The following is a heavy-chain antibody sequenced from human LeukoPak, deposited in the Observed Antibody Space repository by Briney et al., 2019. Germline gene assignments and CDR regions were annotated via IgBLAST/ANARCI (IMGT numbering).Heavy chain of an antibody. CDR1: GFTFSSYD. V-gene: IGHV3-15*01. Sequence: GRSLRLSCAASGFTFSSYDMHWVRQAPGKGLEWVGRIKSKTDGGTPDYAAPVKGRFTISRDDSKNTLYLQMNSLKTEDTAVYYCTGVSRSSWYDYWGQGTLVTVSS. D-gene: IGHD6-13*01. CDR2: IKSKTDGGTP. J-gene: IGHJ4*02. CDR3: TGVSRSSWYDY.